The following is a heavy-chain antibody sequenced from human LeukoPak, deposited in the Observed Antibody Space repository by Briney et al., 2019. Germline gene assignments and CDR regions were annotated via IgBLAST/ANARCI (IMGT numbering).Heavy chain of an antibody. V-gene: IGHV4-59*01. CDR1: GGSISSYY. CDR2: IYYSGST. Sequence: SETLSLTCTVSGGSISSYYWSWIRQPPGKGLEWIGYIYYSGSTNYNPSLKSRVTISVDTSKNQFSLKLSSVTAADTAVYYCARPIQLWSNDAFDIWGQGTMVTVSS. J-gene: IGHJ3*02. D-gene: IGHD5-18*01. CDR3: ARPIQLWSNDAFDI.